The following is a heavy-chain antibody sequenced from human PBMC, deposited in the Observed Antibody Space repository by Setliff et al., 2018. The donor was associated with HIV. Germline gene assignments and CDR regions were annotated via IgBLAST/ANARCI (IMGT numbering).Heavy chain of an antibody. CDR1: GFTFSSYS. D-gene: IGHD2-8*02. V-gene: IGHV3-23*01. CDR3: AKSLLVAGNDY. Sequence: GGSLRLSCAASGFTFSSYSMNWVRQAPGKGLEWVSAISSGGEIMFYADSVKGRFTISRDNSKNTLYLQMISLRADGTAVYYCAKSLLVAGNDYWGQGTLVTVSS. CDR2: ISSGGEIM. J-gene: IGHJ4*02.